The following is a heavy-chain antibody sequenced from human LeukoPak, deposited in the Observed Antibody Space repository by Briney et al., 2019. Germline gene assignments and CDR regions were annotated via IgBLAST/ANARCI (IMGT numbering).Heavy chain of an antibody. D-gene: IGHD5-12*01. V-gene: IGHV4-34*01. CDR3: ARDGYSGNDGL. CDR1: GGSFSGYY. Sequence: SETLSLTCAVYGGSFSGYYWSWIRQPPGKGLEWFGEINHSGSTNYNPSLKSRVTISVDTSKNQFSLRLSSVTAADTAVYYCARDGYSGNDGLWGQGTLVTVSS. J-gene: IGHJ1*01. CDR2: INHSGST.